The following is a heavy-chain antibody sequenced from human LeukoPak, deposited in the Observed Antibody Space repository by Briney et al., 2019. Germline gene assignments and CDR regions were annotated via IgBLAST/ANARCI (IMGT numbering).Heavy chain of an antibody. V-gene: IGHV4-4*02. CDR3: AREESMVRGTSWFDP. Sequence: SGTLSLTCAVSGGSISSSNWWSWVRQPPGKGLEWIGEIYHSGSTNYNPSLKSRVTISVDKSKNQFSLKLSSVTAADTAVYYCAREESMVRGTSWFDPWGQGTLVTVSS. CDR1: GGSISSSNW. D-gene: IGHD3-10*01. J-gene: IGHJ5*02. CDR2: IYHSGST.